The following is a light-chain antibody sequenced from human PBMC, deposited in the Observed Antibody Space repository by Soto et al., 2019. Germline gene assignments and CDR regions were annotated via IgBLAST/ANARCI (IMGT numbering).Light chain of an antibody. Sequence: DIQMTQSPSSLSASVGDRVTITCRASQGISNYLAWYQQKPGKVPMLLIYAASTLQSGVPSRFSGSGSGTEFTLNISNLQAEDVATYYCQKYNSAPLTFGGGTKVEIK. V-gene: IGKV1-27*01. J-gene: IGKJ4*01. CDR2: AAS. CDR1: QGISNY. CDR3: QKYNSAPLT.